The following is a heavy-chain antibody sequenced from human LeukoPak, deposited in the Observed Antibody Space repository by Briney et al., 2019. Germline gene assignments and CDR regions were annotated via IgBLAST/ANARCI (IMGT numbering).Heavy chain of an antibody. CDR1: GGTFSSYA. CDR2: INPSGGST. J-gene: IGHJ4*02. D-gene: IGHD5-18*01. CDR3: ARSGVDTAMEYYFDY. Sequence: ASVKVSCKASGGTFSSYAISWVRQAPGQGLEWMGIINPSGGSTSYAQKFQGRVTMTRDTSTSTVYMELSSLRSEDTAVYYCARSGVDTAMEYYFDYWGQGTLVTVSS. V-gene: IGHV1-46*01.